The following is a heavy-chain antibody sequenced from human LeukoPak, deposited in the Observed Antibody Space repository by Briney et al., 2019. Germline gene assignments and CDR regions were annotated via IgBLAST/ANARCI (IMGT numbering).Heavy chain of an antibody. CDR2: IYSGGST. CDR1: GFTFSSYA. CDR3: ARARYHDSSGLDY. D-gene: IGHD3-22*01. J-gene: IGHJ4*02. V-gene: IGHV3-66*01. Sequence: PGGSLRLSCAASGFTFSSYAMSWVRQAPGKGLEWVSVIYSGGSTYYADSVKGRFTISRDNSKNTLYLQMNSLRAEDTAVYYCARARYHDSSGLDYWGQGTLVTVSS.